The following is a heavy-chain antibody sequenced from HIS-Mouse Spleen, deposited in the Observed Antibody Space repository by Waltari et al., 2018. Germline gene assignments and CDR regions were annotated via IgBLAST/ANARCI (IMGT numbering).Heavy chain of an antibody. V-gene: IGHV3-74*01. Sequence: EVQLVESGGGLVQPGGSLRLSCAASGFTFRSYWMHWVRQATGKGLVWVSRINSDGSSTSYADSVKGRFTISRDNAKNTLYLQMNSLRAEDTAVYYCARGYSGSYDAFDIWGQGTMVTVSS. J-gene: IGHJ3*02. CDR3: ARGYSGSYDAFDI. CDR1: GFTFRSYW. D-gene: IGHD1-26*01. CDR2: INSDGSST.